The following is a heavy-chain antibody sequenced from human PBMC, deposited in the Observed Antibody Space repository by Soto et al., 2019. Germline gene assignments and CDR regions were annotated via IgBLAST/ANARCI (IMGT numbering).Heavy chain of an antibody. V-gene: IGHV1-3*01. D-gene: IGHD6-19*01. CDR3: ARGIAGAGNY. J-gene: IGHJ4*02. CDR1: GYTFTSYA. Sequence: QVQLVQSGAEVKKPGASVKVSCKASGYTFTSYAMHWVRQAPGQSLEWMGWVNGGNGNTKYSQKCQDRVTMTRDTSVSTAYMELSSLRSEDTAVYYCARGIAGAGNYWGQGPLVTVSS. CDR2: VNGGNGNT.